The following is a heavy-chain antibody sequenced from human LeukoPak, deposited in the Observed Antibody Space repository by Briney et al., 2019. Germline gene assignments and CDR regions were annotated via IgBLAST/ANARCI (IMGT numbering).Heavy chain of an antibody. D-gene: IGHD3-9*01. CDR1: GFTVSSNY. Sequence: GGSLRLSCAASGFTVSSNYMSWVRQAPGKGLEWVSAISGSGGSTYYADSVKGRFTISRDNSKNTLYLQMNSLRAEDTALYYCAKGNDILTGYYTYWGQGTLVTVSS. CDR2: ISGSGGST. J-gene: IGHJ4*02. V-gene: IGHV3-23*01. CDR3: AKGNDILTGYYTY.